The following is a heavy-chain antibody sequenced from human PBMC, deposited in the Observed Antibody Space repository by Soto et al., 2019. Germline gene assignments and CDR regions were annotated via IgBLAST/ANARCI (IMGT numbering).Heavy chain of an antibody. J-gene: IGHJ4*02. CDR3: ARDFRNTYYDFWSGYYRY. D-gene: IGHD3-3*01. CDR2: ISAYNGNT. Sequence: GASVKVSYKASGYTFTSYGISWVRQAPGQGLEWMGWISAYNGNTNYAQKLQGRVTMTTDTSTSTAYMELRSLRSDDTAVYYCARDFRNTYYDFWSGYYRYWGQGTLVTVSS. V-gene: IGHV1-18*01. CDR1: GYTFTSYG.